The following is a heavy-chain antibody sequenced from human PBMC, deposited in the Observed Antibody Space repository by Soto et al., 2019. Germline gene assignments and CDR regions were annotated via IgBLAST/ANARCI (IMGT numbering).Heavy chain of an antibody. CDR3: ARGLYSSSSGLFDY. V-gene: IGHV4-34*01. D-gene: IGHD6-6*01. Sequence: PSGTQSLPSAVDGGGLSGCFWGRQPRPPGKGLEWIGEINHSGSTNYNPSLKSRVTISVDTSKNQFSLKLSSVTAADTAVYYCARGLYSSSSGLFDYWGQGTLVTVSS. J-gene: IGHJ4*02. CDR1: GGGLSGCF. CDR2: INHSGST.